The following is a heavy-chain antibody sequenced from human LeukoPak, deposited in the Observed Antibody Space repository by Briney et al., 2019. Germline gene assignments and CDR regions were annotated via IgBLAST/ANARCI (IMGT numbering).Heavy chain of an antibody. CDR3: AKSYYYDSSGQYYFDH. D-gene: IGHD3-22*01. V-gene: IGHV3-23*01. Sequence: GGSLRLSCEASGFTFSSYAMAWVRQAPGKGLEWVSSITIGGGRTYYADSVKGRFTISRDNSKNTLSLQMSSLRAEDTAVYYCAKSYYYDSSGQYYFDHWGQGTLVTVSS. CDR2: ITIGGGRT. J-gene: IGHJ4*02. CDR1: GFTFSSYA.